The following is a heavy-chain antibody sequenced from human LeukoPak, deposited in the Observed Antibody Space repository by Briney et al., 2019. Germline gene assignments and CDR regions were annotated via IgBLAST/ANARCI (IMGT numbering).Heavy chain of an antibody. V-gene: IGHV3-53*01. J-gene: IGHJ4*02. CDR3: ARGGYSSSWYHFDY. Sequence: GGSLRLSCAASGFTVSSNYMSWVRQAPGKGLEWVSVIYSGGTTNYADSVKGRFTISRDNSKNTLFLQMNSLRAEDTAVYYCARGGYSSSWYHFDYWGQGALVTVSS. CDR1: GFTVSSNY. CDR2: IYSGGTT. D-gene: IGHD6-13*01.